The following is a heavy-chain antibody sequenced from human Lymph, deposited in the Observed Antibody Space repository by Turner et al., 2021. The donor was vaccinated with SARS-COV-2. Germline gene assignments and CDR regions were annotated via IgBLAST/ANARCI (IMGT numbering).Heavy chain of an antibody. J-gene: IGHJ6*02. D-gene: IGHD3-3*01. CDR1: GFTFSSYG. V-gene: IGHV3-30*18. CDR3: AKVRSIFGVVIGGMDV. Sequence: QVQLVESGGGVVQPGGSLGLPWSASGFTFSSYGMHWVRQAPGKGVEWVAVISYDGSNKYYADSVKGRFTISRDNTKKTLYLQMNSLRAEDTAVYYCAKVRSIFGVVIGGMDVWGQGTTVTVSS. CDR2: ISYDGSNK.